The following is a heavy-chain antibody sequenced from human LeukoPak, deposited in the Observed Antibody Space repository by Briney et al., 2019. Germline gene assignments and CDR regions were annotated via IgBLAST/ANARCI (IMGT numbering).Heavy chain of an antibody. D-gene: IGHD2-15*01. V-gene: IGHV3-23*01. CDR2: ISSTGGTA. J-gene: IGHJ6*03. Sequence: GGSLRLSCAASGFTFSSFGMSWVRQAPGKGLEWVSAISSTGGTAYYADSVKGRFTISGDNSENTLYLQMNSLRAEDTAIYYCAKNGDRGAYCSGGSCYPYYYYNMDVWGKGTTVTVSS. CDR1: GFTFSSFG. CDR3: AKNGDRGAYCSGGSCYPYYYYNMDV.